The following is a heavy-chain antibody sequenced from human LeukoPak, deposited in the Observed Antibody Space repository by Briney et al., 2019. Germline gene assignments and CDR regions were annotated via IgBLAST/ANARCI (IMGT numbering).Heavy chain of an antibody. D-gene: IGHD6-6*01. CDR1: GFTVSSNY. CDR3: ARSYSSSSGGLYYFDY. CDR2: IYSGGST. Sequence: QPGGSLRLSCAASGFTVSSNYMSWVRQAPGKGLEWVPVIYSGGSTYYADSVKGRFTISRDNSKNTLYLQMNSLRAEDTAVYYCARSYSSSSGGLYYFDYWGQGTLVTVSS. V-gene: IGHV3-53*01. J-gene: IGHJ4*02.